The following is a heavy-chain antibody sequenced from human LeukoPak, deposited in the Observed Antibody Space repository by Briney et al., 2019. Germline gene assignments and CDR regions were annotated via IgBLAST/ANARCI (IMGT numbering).Heavy chain of an antibody. CDR1: GGSISSGGYY. CDR3: AGRRSCTSCYVTFDY. CDR2: IYYSGST. J-gene: IGHJ4*02. V-gene: IGHV4-31*03. Sequence: PSETLSLTCTVSGGSISSGGYYWSWIRQHPGKGLEWIGYIYYSGSTYYNPSLKSRVTTSVDTSKNQISLKLSSVTAADTAVYYCAGRRSCTSCYVTFDYWGQGTLVTVSS. D-gene: IGHD2-2*01.